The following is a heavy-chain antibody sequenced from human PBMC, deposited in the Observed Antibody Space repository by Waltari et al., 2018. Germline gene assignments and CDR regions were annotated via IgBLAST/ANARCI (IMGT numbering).Heavy chain of an antibody. Sequence: EVQLVESGGGLVQPGGSLRLSCAASGFTFSNSWMSWVGQAPGKGREWVANIKKDGSAKYYVDSVKGRFTISRDNAKNSLYLQMNSLRAEDTAAYYCAFWGGGGFDYWGQGTLVTVSS. CDR3: AFWGGGGFDY. J-gene: IGHJ4*02. V-gene: IGHV3-7*01. D-gene: IGHD3-16*01. CDR1: GFTFSNSW. CDR2: IKKDGSAK.